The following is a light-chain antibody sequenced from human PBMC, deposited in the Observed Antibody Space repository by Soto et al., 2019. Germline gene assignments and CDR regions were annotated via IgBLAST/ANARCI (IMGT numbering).Light chain of an antibody. CDR1: HILLHSNGYNF. V-gene: IGKV2-28*01. CDR3: QQYYNPPRT. CDR2: LGS. Sequence: DMLVTQYPLSLPVTPGEPASISCISIHILLHSNGYNFLDWYLQKPGQSPQLLIYLGSSRSSGVPDRFSGSGSGTDFTLTISSLQAEDVAVYYCQQYYNPPRTFGQGTKVDIK. J-gene: IGKJ1*01.